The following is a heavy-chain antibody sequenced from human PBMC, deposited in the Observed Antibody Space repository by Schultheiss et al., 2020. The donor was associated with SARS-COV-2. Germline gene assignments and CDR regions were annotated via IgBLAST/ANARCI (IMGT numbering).Heavy chain of an antibody. Sequence: GGSLRLSCAASGFTFSSYSMNWVRQAPGKGLEWVSSISSSSSYIYYADSVKGRFTISRDNAKNSLYLQMNSLRAEDTAVYYCASPRYTSSWYFGAFDCWGQGTMVTVSS. D-gene: IGHD6-13*01. CDR1: GFTFSSYS. CDR2: ISSSSSYI. V-gene: IGHV3-21*01. CDR3: ASPRYTSSWYFGAFDC. J-gene: IGHJ3*01.